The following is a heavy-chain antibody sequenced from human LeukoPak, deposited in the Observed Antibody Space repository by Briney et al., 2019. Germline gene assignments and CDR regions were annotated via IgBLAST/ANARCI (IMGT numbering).Heavy chain of an antibody. J-gene: IGHJ4*02. D-gene: IGHD1-26*01. CDR2: INSDGSTT. Sequence: GGSLRLSCAASGFTFRTYWMHWVRQTPGQGLVWVSRINSDGSTTNYADSVKGRFTVSRDNAQNTLYLQMNSLRAEDTAVYYCARGSYRPDYWGQGTLVTVSS. V-gene: IGHV3-74*01. CDR1: GFTFRTYW. CDR3: ARGSYRPDY.